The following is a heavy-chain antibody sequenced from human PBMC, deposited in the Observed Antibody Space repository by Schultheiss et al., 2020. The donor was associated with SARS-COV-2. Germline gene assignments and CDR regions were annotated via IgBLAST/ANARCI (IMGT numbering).Heavy chain of an antibody. J-gene: IGHJ4*02. D-gene: IGHD6-6*01. CDR1: GFTFSSYA. CDR2: ISGSGGST. CDR3: ARDGLSSSFDY. Sequence: GGSLRLSCAASGFTFSSYAMSWVRQAPGKGLEWVSAISGSGGSTYYADSVNGRFTISRDNSKNTLYLQMNSLRAEDTAVYYCARDGLSSSFDYWGQGTLVTVSS. V-gene: IGHV3-23*01.